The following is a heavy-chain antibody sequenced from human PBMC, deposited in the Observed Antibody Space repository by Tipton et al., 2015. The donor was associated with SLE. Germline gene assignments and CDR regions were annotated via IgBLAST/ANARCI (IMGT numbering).Heavy chain of an antibody. D-gene: IGHD3-3*01. CDR2: ISAYNGNT. CDR3: VAPEIGGTFVDS. Sequence: QSGPEVKKPGASVQVSCKASGFTFISYGISWVRQAPGQGLQWMGWISAYNGNTNYAQKLQGRVTMTTDTSTSTAYMELRSLRSDDTAVYYCVAPEIGGTFVDSWGQGTLVTVSS. V-gene: IGHV1-18*01. J-gene: IGHJ4*02. CDR1: GFTFISYG.